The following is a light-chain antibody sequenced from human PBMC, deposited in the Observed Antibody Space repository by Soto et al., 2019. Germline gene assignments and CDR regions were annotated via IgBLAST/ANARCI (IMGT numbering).Light chain of an antibody. Sequence: NFMLTQPHSVSECPGKTVTISCTGSSGSIASNYVQWYQQRPGSAPTTVIYEDNQRPSGVPDRFSGSIDSSSNSASLTISGLKTEDEADYYCQSYDSSNLVVFGGGTKLTVL. CDR1: SGSIASNY. J-gene: IGLJ2*01. V-gene: IGLV6-57*02. CDR3: QSYDSSNLVV. CDR2: EDN.